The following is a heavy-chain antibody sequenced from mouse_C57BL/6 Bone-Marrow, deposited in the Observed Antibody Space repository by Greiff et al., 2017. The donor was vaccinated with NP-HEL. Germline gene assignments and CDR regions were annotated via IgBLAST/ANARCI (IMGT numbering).Heavy chain of an antibody. V-gene: IGHV1-69*01. D-gene: IGHD2-4*01. CDR1: GYTFTSYW. Sequence: QVQLQQPGAELVMPGASVKLSCKASGYTFTSYWMHWVKQRPGQGLEWIGEIDPSDSYTNYNQKFKGKSTLTVDKSSSTAYMQLSSLTSEDSAVNSCARPDDYYWNFDVWGTGTTVTVSS. J-gene: IGHJ1*03. CDR3: ARPDDYYWNFDV. CDR2: IDPSDSYT.